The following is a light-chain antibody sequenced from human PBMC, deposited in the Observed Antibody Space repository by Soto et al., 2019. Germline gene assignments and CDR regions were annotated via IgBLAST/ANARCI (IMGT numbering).Light chain of an antibody. CDR3: MQFARFPRT. Sequence: DVVLTQTPLSSPVTLGQPASISCRSSHSLVHSDGNTYLRWLQQRPGQPPRLLIYQISNRFSGVPDRFSGSGAGTEFTLKISRVEAEDVGVYYCMQFARFPRTFGQWTKVEIK. J-gene: IGKJ1*01. CDR2: QIS. CDR1: HSLVHSDGNTY. V-gene: IGKV2-24*01.